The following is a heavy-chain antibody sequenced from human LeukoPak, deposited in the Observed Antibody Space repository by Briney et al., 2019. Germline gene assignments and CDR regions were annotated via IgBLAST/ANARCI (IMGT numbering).Heavy chain of an antibody. Sequence: PGGSLRLSCAASGFTFSGYEMNWVRQAPGKGLEWVSYISSSGSTIYYADSVKGRFTISRDNAKNSLYLQMNSLRAEDTAVYYCAKGGFYDSGGYLYFFDYWGQGTQVTVSS. J-gene: IGHJ4*02. V-gene: IGHV3-48*03. CDR1: GFTFSGYE. CDR3: AKGGFYDSGGYLYFFDY. D-gene: IGHD3-22*01. CDR2: ISSSGSTI.